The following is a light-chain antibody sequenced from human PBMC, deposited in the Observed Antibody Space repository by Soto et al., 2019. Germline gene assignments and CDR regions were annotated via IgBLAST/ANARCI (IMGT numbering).Light chain of an antibody. J-gene: IGKJ1*01. CDR2: GAS. CDR1: QSVSSSY. CDR3: QQYGSSPSIT. V-gene: IGKV3-20*01. Sequence: EIVVTQSPRTLSLYTGERATLSCRASQSVSSSYLAGYQQKPGQAPRLLIYGASSRATGIPDRFSGSGSETDFTLTISRLEPEDFAVYYCQQYGSSPSITFGQGTKV.